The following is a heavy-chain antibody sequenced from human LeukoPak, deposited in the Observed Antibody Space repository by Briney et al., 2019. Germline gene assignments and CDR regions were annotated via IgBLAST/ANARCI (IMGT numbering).Heavy chain of an antibody. J-gene: IGHJ4*02. Sequence: SETLSLTCTVSGGSISSYYWSWIRQPAGKGLEWIGRIYTSGSTNYNPSLKSRVTMSVDTSKNQFSLKLSSVTAADTAVYYCAREGYPNYYDSSGYSSVVGYWGQGTLVTVSS. V-gene: IGHV4-4*07. CDR1: GGSISSYY. CDR2: IYTSGST. D-gene: IGHD3-22*01. CDR3: AREGYPNYYDSSGYSSVVGY.